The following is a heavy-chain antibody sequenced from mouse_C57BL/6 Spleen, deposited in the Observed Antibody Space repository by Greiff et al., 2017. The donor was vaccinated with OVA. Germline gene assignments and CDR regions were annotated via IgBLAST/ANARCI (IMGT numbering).Heavy chain of an antibody. CDR1: GFSLTSYG. J-gene: IGHJ3*01. D-gene: IGHD1-1*01. CDR2: IWSGGGT. CDR3: ARENYYGSSSFAY. V-gene: IGHV2-2*01. Sequence: VKLMESGPGLVQPSQSLSITCTVSGFSLTSYGVHWVRQSPGKGLEWLGVIWSGGGTDYNAAFISRLSISKDNSKSQVFFKMNSLQADDTAIYYCARENYYGSSSFAYWGQGTLVTVSA.